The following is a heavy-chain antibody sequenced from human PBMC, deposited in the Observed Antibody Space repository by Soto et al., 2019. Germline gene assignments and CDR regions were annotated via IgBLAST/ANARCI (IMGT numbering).Heavy chain of an antibody. V-gene: IGHV1-69*04. CDR1: GGTFSSYT. D-gene: IGHD3-10*01. CDR2: IIPILGIA. J-gene: IGHJ6*03. Sequence: SVKVSCKASGGTFSSYTISWVRQAPGQGLEWMGRIIPILGIANYAQKFQGRVTITADKSTSTAYMELSSLRSEDTAVYYCARETYYYGSGEHYYYYYMDVWGKGTKVTVSS. CDR3: ARETYYYGSGEHYYYYYMDV.